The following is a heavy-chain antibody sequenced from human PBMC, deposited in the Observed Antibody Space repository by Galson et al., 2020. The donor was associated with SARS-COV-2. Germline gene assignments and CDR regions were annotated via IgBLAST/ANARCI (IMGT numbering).Heavy chain of an antibody. V-gene: IGHV4-61*02. CDR1: GGSISSGSYY. CDR3: ARERMVREGNWFDP. CDR2: IYTSGST. J-gene: IGHJ5*02. D-gene: IGHD3-10*01. Sequence: SETLSLTCTVSGGSISSGSYYWSWIRQPAGKGLEWIGRIYTSGSTNYNPSLKSRVTISVDTSKNQFSLKLSSVTAADTAVYYCARERMVREGNWFDPWGQGTLVTVS.